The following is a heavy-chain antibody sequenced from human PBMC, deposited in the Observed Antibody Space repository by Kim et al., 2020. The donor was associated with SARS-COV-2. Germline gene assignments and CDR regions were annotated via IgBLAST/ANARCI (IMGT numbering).Heavy chain of an antibody. D-gene: IGHD3-9*01. V-gene: IGHV5-51*01. Sequence: GESLKISCKGSGYSFTSYWIGWVRQMPGKGLEWMGIIYPGDSDTRYSPSFQGQVTISADKSISTAYLQWSSLKASDTAMYYCARNHYDILTGSYPDVWGQGTTVTVSS. CDR2: IYPGDSDT. CDR1: GYSFTSYW. CDR3: ARNHYDILTGSYPDV. J-gene: IGHJ6*02.